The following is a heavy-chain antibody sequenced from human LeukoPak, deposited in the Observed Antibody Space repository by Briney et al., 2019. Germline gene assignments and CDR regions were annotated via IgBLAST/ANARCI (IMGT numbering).Heavy chain of an antibody. CDR3: ARAKSRRIAAAGTDY. CDR1: GYTFTSYG. D-gene: IGHD6-13*01. CDR2: ISAYNGNT. J-gene: IGHJ4*02. Sequence: ASVKVSCKASGYTFTSYGISWVRQAPGQGLEWMGWISAYNGNTNYAQKLQGRVTMTTDTSTSTAYMELRSLRSDDTAVYYYARAKSRRIAAAGTDYWGQGTLVTVSS. V-gene: IGHV1-18*01.